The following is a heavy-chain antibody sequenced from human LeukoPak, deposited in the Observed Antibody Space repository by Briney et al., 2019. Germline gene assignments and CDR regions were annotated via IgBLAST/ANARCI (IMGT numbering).Heavy chain of an antibody. J-gene: IGHJ5*02. D-gene: IGHD3-10*01. CDR2: IYSTGST. Sequence: SETLSLTCTVSGGSINTYYWSWIRQPAGKGLEWIGRIYSTGSTDYEPSLKSRVTISLDTSKNQFSLKLSSVTAADTAVYYCARGPLYDSGSYNWFDPWGQGTLVTVSS. CDR3: ARGPLYDSGSYNWFDP. CDR1: GGSINTYY. V-gene: IGHV4-4*07.